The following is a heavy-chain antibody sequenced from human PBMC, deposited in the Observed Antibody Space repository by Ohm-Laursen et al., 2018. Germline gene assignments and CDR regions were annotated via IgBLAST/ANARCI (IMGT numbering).Heavy chain of an antibody. CDR2: THYSSKWVY. CDR3: ARGDAFDI. V-gene: IGHV6-1*01. Sequence: QTLSLTCAISGDSVSSDSGAWNWIRQSPSRGLEWLGRTHYSSKWVYDYAVSVKSRITINPDTSKNQFSLQLNSVTPEDTAVYYCARGDAFDIWGQGTMVTVSS. CDR1: GDSVSSDSGA. J-gene: IGHJ3*02.